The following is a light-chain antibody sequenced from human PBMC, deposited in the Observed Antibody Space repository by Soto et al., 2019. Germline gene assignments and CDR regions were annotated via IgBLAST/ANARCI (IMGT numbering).Light chain of an antibody. CDR3: SSYTSRSTLDYV. CDR1: SSDVGGYNY. J-gene: IGLJ1*01. Sequence: QSALTQPPSASGSPGQSITISCTGTSSDVGGYNYVSWYQQHPGKAPKLMIYEVSNRPSGVSNRFSGSKSGNMASLTISGLQAEDEADYYCSSYTSRSTLDYVFGSGTKVTVL. V-gene: IGLV2-14*01. CDR2: EVS.